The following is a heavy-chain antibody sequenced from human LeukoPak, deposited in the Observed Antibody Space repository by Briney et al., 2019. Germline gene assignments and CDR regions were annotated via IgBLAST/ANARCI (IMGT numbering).Heavy chain of an antibody. Sequence: GGSLRLSCAASGFTFSNYEMNWVRQAPGKGLEWVSYISSSGSTIYYADSVKGRFTISRDNAKNSLYLQMNSLRAEDTAVYYCARVPYYYDSSGYDYWGQGTLVTVSS. CDR3: ARVPYYYDSSGYDY. CDR2: ISSSGSTI. V-gene: IGHV3-48*03. CDR1: GFTFSNYE. J-gene: IGHJ4*02. D-gene: IGHD3-22*01.